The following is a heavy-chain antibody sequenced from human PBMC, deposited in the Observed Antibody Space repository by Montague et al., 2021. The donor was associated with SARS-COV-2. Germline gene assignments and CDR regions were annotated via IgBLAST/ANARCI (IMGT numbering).Heavy chain of an antibody. J-gene: IGHJ6*03. D-gene: IGHD1-1*01. CDR3: ARHPPGYRYFYYLDV. Sequence: SETLSLTCTVSGGSISSYYWSWIRQPPGKGLEWIGYLNYRGSTNYYPSPKSRVTISVDTSTNQFSLRLNSVTAADTAVDYCARHPPGYRYFYYLDVWGQGTTVTVSS. CDR2: LNYRGST. V-gene: IGHV4-59*01. CDR1: GGSISSYY.